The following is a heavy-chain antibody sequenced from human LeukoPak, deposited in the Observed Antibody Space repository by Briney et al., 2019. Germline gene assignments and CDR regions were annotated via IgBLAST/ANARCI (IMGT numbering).Heavy chain of an antibody. CDR3: AKDLAWGLDY. CDR2: ISYDGSNK. J-gene: IGHJ4*02. D-gene: IGHD7-27*01. Sequence: PGGSLRLSCAASGFTFSSYGMHWVRQAPGKGLEWVAVISYDGSNKYYADSVKGRFTISRDNSKNTLYLQMSSLRAEDTAVYYCAKDLAWGLDYWGQGTPVTVSS. CDR1: GFTFSSYG. V-gene: IGHV3-30*18.